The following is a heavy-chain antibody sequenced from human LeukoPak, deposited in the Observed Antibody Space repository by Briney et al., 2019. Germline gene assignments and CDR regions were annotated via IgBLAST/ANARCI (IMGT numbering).Heavy chain of an antibody. CDR3: ARDLTRGYSPGGAFDI. Sequence: ASETLSLTCTVSGGSISSYYWSWIRQPPGKGLEWIGYIYYSGSTNYNPSLKSRVTISVDTSKHQFSLKLSSVTAADTAVYYCARDLTRGYSPGGAFDIWGQGTMVTVSS. J-gene: IGHJ3*02. D-gene: IGHD5-18*01. V-gene: IGHV4-59*01. CDR2: IYYSGST. CDR1: GGSISSYY.